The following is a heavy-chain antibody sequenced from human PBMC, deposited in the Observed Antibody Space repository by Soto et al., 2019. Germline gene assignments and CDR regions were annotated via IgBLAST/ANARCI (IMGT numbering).Heavy chain of an antibody. CDR1: GGSINNTNYS. D-gene: IGHD2-8*02. J-gene: IGHJ5*02. V-gene: IGHV4-39*01. Sequence: SETLSLTCSVSGGSINNTNYSWVWMRQAPGKGLERIGMIYYNGRTYYSESLKSRVTISVDPSKNQISLKLTSATAAARAVYYCARSGPRGNLRDWFDPWGQGSLVPVSS. CDR2: IYYNGRT. CDR3: ARSGPRGNLRDWFDP.